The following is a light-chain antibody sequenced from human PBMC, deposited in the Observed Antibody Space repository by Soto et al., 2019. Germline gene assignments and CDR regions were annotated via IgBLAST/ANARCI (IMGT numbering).Light chain of an antibody. CDR1: QDISSN. CDR3: EQYDKSIT. V-gene: IGKV3-20*01. Sequence: TQSPSFVSSSVGDIFTITCRASQDISSNLAWYQQKPGQAPRLLIYGASSRATGIPDRFSGSGSGTDFTLTINRLEPEDFAVYYCEQYDKSITFGGGTKVDIK. CDR2: GAS. J-gene: IGKJ4*01.